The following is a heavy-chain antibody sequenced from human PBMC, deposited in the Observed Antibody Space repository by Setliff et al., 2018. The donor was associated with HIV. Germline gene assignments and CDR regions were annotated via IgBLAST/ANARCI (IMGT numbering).Heavy chain of an antibody. J-gene: IGHJ4*02. Sequence: SGTLSLTCTVSGGSISSSSYYWGWIRQPPGKGLEWIGSIYYSGATYYNPSLKSRVTLSVDTSKNHFSLNLTSVTAADTAVYYCARGLEYYTSGTYSYYFDYWGQGILVTVSS. CDR1: GGSISSSSYY. V-gene: IGHV4-39*02. CDR2: IYYSGAT. D-gene: IGHD3-10*01. CDR3: ARGLEYYTSGTYSYYFDY.